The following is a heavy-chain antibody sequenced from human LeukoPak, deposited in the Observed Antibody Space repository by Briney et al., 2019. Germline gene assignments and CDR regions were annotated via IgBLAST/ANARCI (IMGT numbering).Heavy chain of an antibody. J-gene: IGHJ4*02. CDR3: AKGPYYDIIDYYPY. CDR1: GFTFSSYS. Sequence: PGGSLRLSCAASGFTFSSYSMNWVRQGPGKGLEWVALISHDAGIKYYADSVKGRFTIARDNSKNTLYLQMNSLRPEDTAVYYCAKGPYYDIIDYYPYWGQGALVTVSS. CDR2: ISHDAGIK. D-gene: IGHD3-22*01. V-gene: IGHV3-30*18.